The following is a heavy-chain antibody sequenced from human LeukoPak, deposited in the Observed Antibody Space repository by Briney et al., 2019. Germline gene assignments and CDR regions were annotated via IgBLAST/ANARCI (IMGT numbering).Heavy chain of an antibody. CDR3: AREIGYGDYVGAFDI. V-gene: IGHV4-4*02. Sequence: SETLSLTCAVSGGSISSSNWWSWVRQPPGKGLEWIGEIYHSGSTNYNPSLKSRVTISVDKSKNQFSLKLSSVTAADTAVYYCAREIGYGDYVGAFDIWGQGTMVTVSS. D-gene: IGHD4-17*01. J-gene: IGHJ3*02. CDR1: GGSISSSNW. CDR2: IYHSGST.